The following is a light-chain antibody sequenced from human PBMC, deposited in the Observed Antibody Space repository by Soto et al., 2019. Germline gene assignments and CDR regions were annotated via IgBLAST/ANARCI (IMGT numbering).Light chain of an antibody. Sequence: EIVLTQSTATLSLSPGERATLSCRASQSVSSYLAWYQQKPGQAPRLLIYDASNRATGIPARFSCSGSGTDFTLNISSLEPEDFAVYYCQQRSNWPITFGQGTRLEIK. CDR2: DAS. CDR3: QQRSNWPIT. J-gene: IGKJ5*01. V-gene: IGKV3-11*01. CDR1: QSVSSY.